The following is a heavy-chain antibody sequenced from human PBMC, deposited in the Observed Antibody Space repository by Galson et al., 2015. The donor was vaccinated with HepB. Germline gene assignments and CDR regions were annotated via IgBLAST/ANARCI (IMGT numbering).Heavy chain of an antibody. V-gene: IGHV5-51*01. CDR2: IYPGDSDT. J-gene: IGHJ6*03. CDR3: ARHWLYYDFWSGYSYTPHPNYYMDV. Sequence: QSGAEVKKPGESLKISCKGSGYSFTSYWIGWVRQMPGKGLEWMGIIYPGDSDTRYSPSFQGQVTISADKSISTAYLQWSSLKASDTAMYYCARHWLYYDFWSGYSYTPHPNYYMDVWGKGATVTVSS. D-gene: IGHD3-3*01. CDR1: GYSFTSYW.